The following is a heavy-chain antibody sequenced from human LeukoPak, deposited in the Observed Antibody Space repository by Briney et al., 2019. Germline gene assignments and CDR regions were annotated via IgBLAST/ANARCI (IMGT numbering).Heavy chain of an antibody. D-gene: IGHD3-10*02. Sequence: PGGSLRLSCAASGFTFSSYTMIWVRQAPGKGLEWVSSISSTSSNIYYADSLKGRFTISRDNAKHSLYLQMNSLRAEDTAVYYCAELGITMIGGVWGKGTTVTISS. CDR2: ISSTSSNI. V-gene: IGHV3-21*01. CDR3: AELGITMIGGV. CDR1: GFTFSSYT. J-gene: IGHJ6*04.